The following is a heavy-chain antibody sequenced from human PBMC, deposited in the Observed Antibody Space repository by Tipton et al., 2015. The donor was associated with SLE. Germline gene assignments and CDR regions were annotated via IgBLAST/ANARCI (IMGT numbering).Heavy chain of an antibody. CDR2: IYPGDSDT. J-gene: IGHJ5*02. D-gene: IGHD6-13*01. Sequence: QLVQSGAEVKKPGESLKISCKGSGYSFTSYWIGWVRQMPGKGLEWMGIIYPGDSDTRYSPSFQGQVTISADKSISTAYLQWSSLKASDTAMYYCARCATEGYSSSWYDLGWCDPWGQGSLVTVSS. CDR1: GYSFTSYW. V-gene: IGHV5-51*01. CDR3: ARCATEGYSSSWYDLGWCDP.